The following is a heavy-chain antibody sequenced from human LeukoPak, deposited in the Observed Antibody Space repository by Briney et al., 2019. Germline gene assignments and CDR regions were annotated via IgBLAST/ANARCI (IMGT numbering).Heavy chain of an antibody. D-gene: IGHD6-13*01. Sequence: SETLSLTCAVYGGSFSGYYRSWIRQPPGKGLEWIGEINHSGSTNYNPSLKSRVTISVDTSKNQFSLKLSSVTAADTAVYYCARVFLRIAAAGDNNWFDPWGQGTLVTVSS. J-gene: IGHJ5*02. CDR2: INHSGST. CDR3: ARVFLRIAAAGDNNWFDP. V-gene: IGHV4-34*01. CDR1: GGSFSGYY.